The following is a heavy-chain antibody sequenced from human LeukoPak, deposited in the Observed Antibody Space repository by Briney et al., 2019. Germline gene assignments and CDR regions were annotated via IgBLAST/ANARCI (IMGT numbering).Heavy chain of an antibody. Sequence: GSLRLSCAASGFTFSSYSMNWVRQAPGKGLEWVSSISSSSTYIYYADSVKGRFTISRDNAKNSLFLQMNSLRAEDTAVYYCARDPLGDYDFWSGYFKPYYFDYWGQGTLVTVSS. D-gene: IGHD3-3*01. J-gene: IGHJ4*02. CDR3: ARDPLGDYDFWSGYFKPYYFDY. CDR1: GFTFSSYS. CDR2: ISSSSTYI. V-gene: IGHV3-21*01.